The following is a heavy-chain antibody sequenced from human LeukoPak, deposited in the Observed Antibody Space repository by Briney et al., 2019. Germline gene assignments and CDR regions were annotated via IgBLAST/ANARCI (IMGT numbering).Heavy chain of an antibody. D-gene: IGHD6-19*01. CDR2: MNPNSGNT. CDR1: GYTFTSYD. J-gene: IGHJ6*03. V-gene: IGHV1-8*01. CDR3: ARGVRAVAGTFDYYYYMDV. Sequence: ASVKVSCKASGYTFTSYDINWVRQATGQGLEWMGWMNPNSGNTGYAQKFQGRVTMTRNTSISTAYMGLSSLRSEDTAVYYCARGVRAVAGTFDYYYYMDVWGKGTTVTVSS.